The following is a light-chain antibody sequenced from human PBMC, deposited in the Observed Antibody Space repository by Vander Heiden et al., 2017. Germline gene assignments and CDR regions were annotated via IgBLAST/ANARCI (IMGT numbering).Light chain of an antibody. V-gene: IGKV1-8*01. CDR3: QQYYNYHRGT. Sequence: IRMTQSPSSFSASIGDRVTITCRASQDISSYLAWYQQKPGKAPKLLIYAASTLQSGVPSRFSGSGSGTDFTLTISCLQSEDFATYYCQQYYNYHRGTFGQGTRLEIK. J-gene: IGKJ2*01. CDR1: QDISSY. CDR2: AAS.